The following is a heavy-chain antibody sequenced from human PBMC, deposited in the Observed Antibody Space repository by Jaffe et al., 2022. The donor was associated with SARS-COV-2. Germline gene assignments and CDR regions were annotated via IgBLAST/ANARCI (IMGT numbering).Heavy chain of an antibody. D-gene: IGHD5-18*01. CDR3: ARGYSYGYSFDY. CDR2: IYTSGST. V-gene: IGHV4-61*02. CDR1: GGSISSGSYY. Sequence: QVQLQESGPGLVKPSQTLSLTCTVSGGSISSGSYYWSWIRQPAGKGLEWIGRIYTSGSTNYNPSLKSRVTISVDTSKNQFSLKLSSVTAADTAVYYCARGYSYGYSFDYWGQGTLVTVSS. J-gene: IGHJ4*02.